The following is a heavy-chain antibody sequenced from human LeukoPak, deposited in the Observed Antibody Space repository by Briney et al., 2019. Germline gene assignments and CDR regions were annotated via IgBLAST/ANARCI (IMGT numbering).Heavy chain of an antibody. CDR3: ASRDTATGLD. J-gene: IGHJ4*02. Sequence: SETLSLTCAVYGGSLSGYYWSWIRQPPGKGLEWIGEITHSGSTNYNPSLKSRVTISVDTSKNQFSLKLSSVTAADTAVYYCASRDTATGLDWGQGTLVTVSA. V-gene: IGHV4-34*01. CDR1: GGSLSGYY. CDR2: ITHSGST. D-gene: IGHD5-18*01.